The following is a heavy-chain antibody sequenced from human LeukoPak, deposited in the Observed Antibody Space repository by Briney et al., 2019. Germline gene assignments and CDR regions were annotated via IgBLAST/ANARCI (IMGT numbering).Heavy chain of an antibody. CDR3: AKLSLWFGESLFDY. CDR2: ISGSGGST. D-gene: IGHD3-10*01. Sequence: GGSLTLSCAASGFTFSSYAMSWVRQAPGKGLEWVSAISGSGGSTYYADSVKGRFAISRDNSKNTLYLQMNSLRAEDTAVYYCAKLSLWFGESLFDYWGQGTLVTVSS. J-gene: IGHJ4*02. V-gene: IGHV3-23*01. CDR1: GFTFSSYA.